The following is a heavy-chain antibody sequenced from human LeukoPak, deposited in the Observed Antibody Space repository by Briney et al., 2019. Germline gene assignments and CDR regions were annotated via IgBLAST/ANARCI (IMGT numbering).Heavy chain of an antibody. CDR1: GGSFSGYY. CDR2: INHSGST. V-gene: IGHV4-34*01. J-gene: IGHJ6*02. CDR3: ARCGSSWYGYYYYYGMDV. D-gene: IGHD6-13*01. Sequence: PSETLSLTCAVYGGSFSGYYWSWIRQPPGKGLEWIGEINHSGSTNYNPSLKSRVTISVDTSKDQFSLKLSSVTAADTAVYYCARCGSSWYGYYYYYGMDVWGQGTTVTVSS.